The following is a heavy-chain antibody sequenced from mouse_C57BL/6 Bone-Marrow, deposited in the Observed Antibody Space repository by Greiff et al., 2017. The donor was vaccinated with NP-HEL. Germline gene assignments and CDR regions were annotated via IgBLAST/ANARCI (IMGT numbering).Heavy chain of an antibody. D-gene: IGHD2-4*01. J-gene: IGHJ3*01. CDR3: ARERAYYDYDWFAY. CDR2: IYPRSGNT. CDR1: GYTFTSYG. Sequence: VQLVESGAELARPGASVKLSCKASGYTFTSYGISWVKQRTGQGLEWIGEIYPRSGNTYYNEKFKGKATLTADKSSSTAYMELRSLTSEDSAVYFCARERAYYDYDWFAYWGQGTLVTVSA. V-gene: IGHV1-81*01.